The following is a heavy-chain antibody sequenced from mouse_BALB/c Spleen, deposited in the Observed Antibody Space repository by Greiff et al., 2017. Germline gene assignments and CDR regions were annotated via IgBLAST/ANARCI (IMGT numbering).Heavy chain of an antibody. Sequence: EVKVVESGGGLVQPGGSRKLSCAASGFTFSSFGMHWVRQAPEKGLEWVAYISSGSSTIYYADTVKGRFTISRDNPKNTLFLQMTSLRSEDTAMYYCARLILGYYAMDYWGQGTSVTVSS. D-gene: IGHD4-1*01. J-gene: IGHJ4*01. V-gene: IGHV5-17*02. CDR3: ARLILGYYAMDY. CDR2: ISSGSSTI. CDR1: GFTFSSFG.